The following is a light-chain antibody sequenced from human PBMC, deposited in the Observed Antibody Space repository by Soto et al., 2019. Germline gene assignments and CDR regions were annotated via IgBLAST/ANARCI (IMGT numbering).Light chain of an antibody. CDR3: QQYYTTPPT. Sequence: DIVMTQSPDSLAVSLGDRATINCKSSQSVLYSSNSENYLAWYQQKPGQPPKLLIYWASTRESGVPDRFSGSGSGTDFTLTISSLQAEDVASYYCQQYYTTPPTFGQGTKLEIK. CDR1: QSVLYSSNSENY. V-gene: IGKV4-1*01. J-gene: IGKJ2*01. CDR2: WAS.